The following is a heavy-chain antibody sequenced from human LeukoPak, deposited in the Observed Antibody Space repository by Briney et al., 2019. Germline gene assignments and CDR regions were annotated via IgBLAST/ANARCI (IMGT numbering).Heavy chain of an antibody. CDR3: ASICVPPHIAVAGLTGSSAFDY. J-gene: IGHJ4*02. CDR2: ISYDGSNK. V-gene: IGHV3-30-3*01. CDR1: GFTFSSYA. Sequence: PGGSLRLSCAASGFTFSSYAMHWVRQAPGKGLEWVAVISYDGSNKYYADSVKGRFTISRDNSKNTLYLQMNSLRAEDTAVYYCASICVPPHIAVAGLTGSSAFDYWGQGTLVTVSS. D-gene: IGHD6-19*01.